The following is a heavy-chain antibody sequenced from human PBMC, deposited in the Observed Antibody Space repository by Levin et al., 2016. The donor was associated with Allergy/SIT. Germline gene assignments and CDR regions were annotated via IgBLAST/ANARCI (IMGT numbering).Heavy chain of an antibody. D-gene: IGHD5/OR15-5a*01. CDR1: GFTFSDHA. Sequence: GGSLRLSCAASGFTFSDHAMTWVRQAPGKGLEWVSTITASGVDAFYADSVKGRFTISRDNSKNSLYLQMNSLRDEDTAVYYCAKDGHHVSWYYYTDVWGKGTTVTVSS. V-gene: IGHV3-23*01. J-gene: IGHJ6*03. CDR2: ITASGVDA. CDR3: AKDGHHVSWYYYTDV.